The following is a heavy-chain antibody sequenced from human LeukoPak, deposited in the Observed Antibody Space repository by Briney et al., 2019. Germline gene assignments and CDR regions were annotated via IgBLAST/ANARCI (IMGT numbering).Heavy chain of an antibody. CDR2: ISGSGVST. V-gene: IGHV3-23*01. CDR1: GFTFSIYA. CDR3: AKGNGDYVWYFDY. J-gene: IGHJ4*02. Sequence: TGGSLRLSCAASGFTFSIYATSWVRQAPGKGLEWVSAISGSGVSTYYADSVKGRFTISKDNSKNTLYLRMNSLRPEDTAVYYCAKGNGDYVWYFDYWGQGTLVTVSS. D-gene: IGHD4-17*01.